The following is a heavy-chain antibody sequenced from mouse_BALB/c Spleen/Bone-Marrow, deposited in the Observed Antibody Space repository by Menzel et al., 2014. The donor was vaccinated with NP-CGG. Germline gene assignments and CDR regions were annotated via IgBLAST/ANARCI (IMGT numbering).Heavy chain of an antibody. CDR2: ISSGSNTI. Sequence: EVHLVESGGGLVQPGGSRKLSCAASGFTFSSFGMHWVRQAPEKGLEWVAYISSGSNTIYYADTVMGRFTISRDNSKNTLFLQMTSLRSEDTAMYYCARSGSSSGYFDYWGQGTTLTVSS. J-gene: IGHJ2*01. CDR3: ARSGSSSGYFDY. V-gene: IGHV5-17*02. CDR1: GFTFSSFG. D-gene: IGHD1-1*01.